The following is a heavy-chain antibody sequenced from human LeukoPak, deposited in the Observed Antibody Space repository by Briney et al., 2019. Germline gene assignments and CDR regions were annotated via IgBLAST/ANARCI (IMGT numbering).Heavy chain of an antibody. D-gene: IGHD3-16*01. J-gene: IGHJ4*02. CDR1: GYTFASYG. CDR3: ARAPVRLGDYFDY. CDR2: INPSGGST. Sequence: GASVKVSCKASGYTFASYGISWVRQAPGQGLEGMGIINPSGGSTSYAQKFQGRVTMTRDTSTSTVYMELSSLRPEDTAVYYCARAPVRLGDYFDYWGQGTLVTVSS. V-gene: IGHV1-46*01.